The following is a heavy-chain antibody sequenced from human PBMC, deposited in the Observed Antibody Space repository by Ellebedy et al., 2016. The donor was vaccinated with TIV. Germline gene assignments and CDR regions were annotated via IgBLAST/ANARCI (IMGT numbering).Heavy chain of an antibody. Sequence: ASVKVSCKASGYTFTGYYMHWVRQAPGQGLEWMGWINPNSGNTGYAQKFQGRVTITRNTSISTAYMELSSLRSEDTAVYYCAREGHRSRVLRDILTGPFDYWGQGTLVTVSS. CDR2: INPNSGNT. CDR3: AREGHRSRVLRDILTGPFDY. J-gene: IGHJ4*02. D-gene: IGHD3-9*01. V-gene: IGHV1-8*03. CDR1: GYTFTGYY.